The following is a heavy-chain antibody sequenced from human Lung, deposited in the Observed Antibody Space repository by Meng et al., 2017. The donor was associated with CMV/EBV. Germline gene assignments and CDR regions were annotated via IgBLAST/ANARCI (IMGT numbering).Heavy chain of an antibody. CDR3: ARESGYYDSRGYYYWYFDL. Sequence: RYRLKWERQDPGQGPEGMGWNNPYKGNTDYARNLRGRVTMTTDASTNTAYMELRSLTSDDSAVYYCARESGYYDSRGYYYWYFDLWGRGTLVTVSS. V-gene: IGHV1-18*01. CDR2: NNPYKGNT. CDR1: RYR. D-gene: IGHD3-22*01. J-gene: IGHJ2*01.